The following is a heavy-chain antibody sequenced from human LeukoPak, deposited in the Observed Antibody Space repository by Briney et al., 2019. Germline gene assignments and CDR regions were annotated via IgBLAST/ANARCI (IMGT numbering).Heavy chain of an antibody. CDR2: ISYDGSNK. V-gene: IGHV3-30-3*02. CDR3: AKNRVPTAITPDS. CDR1: GFTFSSYA. Sequence: GGSLRLSCAASGFTFSSYAMHWVRQAPGKGLEWVAVISYDGSNKYYADSVKGRFTISRDNSKNTLYLQMNSLRPEDTAVYYCAKNRVPTAITPDSWGQGTLVTVSS. J-gene: IGHJ5*01. D-gene: IGHD2-2*02.